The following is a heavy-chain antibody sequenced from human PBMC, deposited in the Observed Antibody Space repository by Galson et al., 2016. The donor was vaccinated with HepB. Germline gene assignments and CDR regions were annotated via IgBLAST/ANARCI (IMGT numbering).Heavy chain of an antibody. CDR1: GFTFSSFS. Sequence: SLRLSCAASGFTFSSFSMNWVRQAPGKGLEWISYVSSSGETVYYADSVKGRFTIARDNAKNSLYLQMNSARDDDTAVYYCARDWLAYSSGWNGNWGQGTLVIVSS. V-gene: IGHV3-48*02. CDR2: VSSSGETV. CDR3: ARDWLAYSSGWNGN. J-gene: IGHJ4*02. D-gene: IGHD6-19*01.